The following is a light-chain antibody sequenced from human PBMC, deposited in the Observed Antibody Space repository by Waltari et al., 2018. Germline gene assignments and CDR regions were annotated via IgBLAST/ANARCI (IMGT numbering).Light chain of an antibody. CDR3: QQSYSTRWT. CDR1: QSISSY. Sequence: DIQMTQSPSSLSASVGDRVTITCRASQSISSYLNWYQQKPGKAPKPLIYAASSLQRGVPSRFSGSGSGTDFTLTISSLQPEDFATYYCQQSYSTRWTFGQGTKVEIK. J-gene: IGKJ1*01. V-gene: IGKV1-39*01. CDR2: AAS.